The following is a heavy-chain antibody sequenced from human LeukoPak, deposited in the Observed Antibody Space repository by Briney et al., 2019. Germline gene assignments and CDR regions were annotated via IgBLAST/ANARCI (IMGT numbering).Heavy chain of an antibody. Sequence: GGSLRLSCAASGFTFSSYAMSWVRQAPGKGLEWVSVISGSGTNTYYADSVKGRFTISRDNSKNTLYLQMNSLRAEDTAVYYCARGPFTTLRGADNWFDPWGQGTLVTVSS. D-gene: IGHD3-10*01. J-gene: IGHJ5*02. CDR3: ARGPFTTLRGADNWFDP. V-gene: IGHV3-23*01. CDR1: GFTFSSYA. CDR2: ISGSGTNT.